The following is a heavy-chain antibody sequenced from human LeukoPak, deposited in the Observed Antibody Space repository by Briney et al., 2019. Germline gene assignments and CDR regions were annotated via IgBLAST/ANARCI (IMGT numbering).Heavy chain of an antibody. CDR2: IYHSGST. V-gene: IGHV4-38-2*02. CDR3: ARVYDYYDSSGYYYVYDAFDI. CDR1: GYSISSGYY. J-gene: IGHJ3*02. Sequence: SETLSLTCTVSGYSISSGYYWGWIRPPPGKGLEWIGSIYHSGSTYYNPSLKSRVTISVDTSKNQFSLKLSSVTAADTAVYYCARVYDYYDSSGYYYVYDAFDIWGQGTMVTVSS. D-gene: IGHD3-22*01.